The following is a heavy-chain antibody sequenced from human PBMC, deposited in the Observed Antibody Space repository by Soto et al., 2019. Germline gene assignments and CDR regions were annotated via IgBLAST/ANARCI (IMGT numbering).Heavy chain of an antibody. CDR1: GFSLSTSGVV. Sequence: QITLKESGPTLVKPTQTLTLTCTFSGFSLSTSGVVVGWIRQPPGKALEWLALIYWDGNKRYSPSLKSRLTITKYTSKSQVFLTMTNMDPVDTGTYYCAHRTGGAFDYWGQGTLVTVSS. CDR3: AHRTGGAFDY. V-gene: IGHV2-5*02. D-gene: IGHD3-16*01. J-gene: IGHJ4*02. CDR2: IYWDGNK.